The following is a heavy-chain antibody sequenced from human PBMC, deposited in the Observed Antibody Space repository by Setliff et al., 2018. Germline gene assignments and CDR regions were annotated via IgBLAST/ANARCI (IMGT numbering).Heavy chain of an antibody. CDR2: ISYSGIT. D-gene: IGHD3-10*01. J-gene: IGHJ4*02. CDR1: GDSISSGNW. V-gene: IGHV4-4*02. Sequence: PSETLSLTCAVSGDSISSGNWWSWVRQPPEKGLEWIGFISYSGITTYNVSLKSRVSISVDTSKNQFSLKMRSVTAADTAVYYCARDRTYYGSGTYTRWFDYWGQGTLVTVSS. CDR3: ARDRTYYGSGTYTRWFDY.